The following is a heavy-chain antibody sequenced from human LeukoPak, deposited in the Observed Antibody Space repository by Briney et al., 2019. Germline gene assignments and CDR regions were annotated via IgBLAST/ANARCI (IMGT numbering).Heavy chain of an antibody. D-gene: IGHD3-3*01. Sequence: GGSLRLSCVTSGFTFSGYWMHWVRQGPEKGLELVSRIDNDGHGIIYADSVKGRFTTSRDNAKNTLYLQMNSLRVEDTAVYYCAAGGGWDPSFGVVTHIDAWGKGTTVVVS. V-gene: IGHV3-74*01. J-gene: IGHJ6*03. CDR3: AAGGGWDPSFGVVTHIDA. CDR1: GFTFSGYW. CDR2: IDNDGHGI.